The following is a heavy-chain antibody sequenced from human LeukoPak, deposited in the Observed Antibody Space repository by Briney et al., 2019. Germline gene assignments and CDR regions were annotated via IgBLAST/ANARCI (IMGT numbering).Heavy chain of an antibody. CDR3: ARARDSSSWYSSDYYYYMDV. Sequence: GGSLRLSCATSGFTFSSYWMSWVRQAPGKGLEWVANIKQDGSEKYYVDSVKGRFTISRDNAKNSLYLQMNSLRAEDTAVYYCARARDSSSWYSSDYYYYMDVWGKGTTVTVSS. CDR1: GFTFSSYW. J-gene: IGHJ6*03. CDR2: IKQDGSEK. V-gene: IGHV3-7*01. D-gene: IGHD6-13*01.